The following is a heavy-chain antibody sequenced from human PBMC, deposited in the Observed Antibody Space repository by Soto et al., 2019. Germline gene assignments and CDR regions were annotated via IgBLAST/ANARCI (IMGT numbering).Heavy chain of an antibody. Sequence: DVQLVESGGGLVKPGGSLRLSCAASGFIFSSHNMNWVRQAPGKGLEWVSSITGSSSYIFYADSVKGRFTISRDNAKNTVFLQMNSLRAEDTGVYYCARLVASETGYGMDVWGQGTTVTVSS. J-gene: IGHJ6*02. CDR2: ITGSSSYI. CDR1: GFIFSSHN. V-gene: IGHV3-21*06. CDR3: ARLVASETGYGMDV. D-gene: IGHD3-9*01.